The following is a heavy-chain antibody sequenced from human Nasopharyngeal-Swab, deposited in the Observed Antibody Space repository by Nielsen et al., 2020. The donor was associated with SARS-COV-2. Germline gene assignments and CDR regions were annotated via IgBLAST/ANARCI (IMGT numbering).Heavy chain of an antibody. CDR2: IHYSGST. CDR1: GGSANSGTYY. Sequence: SETLSLTCAVSGGSANSGTYYWSWIRQPPGKGLEWIGFIHYSGSTNYNPSLKSRVTMSVDTSKNQFSLKLSSVTAADTAVYYCARAGNYYDTSGLFDYWGQGTLVTVSS. D-gene: IGHD3-22*01. V-gene: IGHV4-61*01. CDR3: ARAGNYYDTSGLFDY. J-gene: IGHJ4*02.